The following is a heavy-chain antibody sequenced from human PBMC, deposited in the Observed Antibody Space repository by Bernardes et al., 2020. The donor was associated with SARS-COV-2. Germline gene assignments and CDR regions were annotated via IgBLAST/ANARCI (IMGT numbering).Heavy chain of an antibody. Sequence: SESLSLTCAVYGGSFSGYYWNWIRQPPGKGLEWFGEINHSGNTNYNPSLKSRVIISVDTSKNQFSLKLSSVTAADTAVYYCARLHRYTSSSDYYYYYGMEVWGQGTTVTVSS. V-gene: IGHV4-34*01. CDR2: INHSGNT. CDR1: GGSFSGYY. J-gene: IGHJ6*02. CDR3: ARLHRYTSSSDYYYYYGMEV. D-gene: IGHD6-6*01.